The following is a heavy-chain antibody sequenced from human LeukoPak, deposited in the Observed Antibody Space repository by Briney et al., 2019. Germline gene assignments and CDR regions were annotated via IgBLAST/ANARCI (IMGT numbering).Heavy chain of an antibody. Sequence: GASVKVSCKASGYTFTSYDINWVRQATGQGLEWMGWMNPNSGNTGYAQKFQGRVTMTRNTSISTAYMELSSLRSEDTAVYYYARGGAYCGGDCYDDYWGQGTLVTVSS. D-gene: IGHD2-21*02. J-gene: IGHJ4*02. CDR2: MNPNSGNT. V-gene: IGHV1-8*01. CDR1: GYTFTSYD. CDR3: ARGGAYCGGDCYDDY.